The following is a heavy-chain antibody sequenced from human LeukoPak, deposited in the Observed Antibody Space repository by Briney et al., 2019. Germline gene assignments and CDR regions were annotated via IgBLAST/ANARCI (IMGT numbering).Heavy chain of an antibody. Sequence: PGGSLRLSCAASGFTFSSYAMSWVRQAPGKGLEWVSAISGSGGSTYYADSVKGRFTISRDNSKNTLYLQMNSLRAEDTAVYYCARVDPPYDYVWGSYRPYYYYGMDVWGQGTTVTVSS. CDR3: ARVDPPYDYVWGSYRPYYYYGMDV. J-gene: IGHJ6*02. D-gene: IGHD3-16*02. V-gene: IGHV3-23*01. CDR2: ISGSGGST. CDR1: GFTFSSYA.